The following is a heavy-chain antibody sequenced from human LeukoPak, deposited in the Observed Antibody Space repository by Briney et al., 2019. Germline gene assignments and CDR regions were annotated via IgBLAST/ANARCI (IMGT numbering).Heavy chain of an antibody. CDR3: ASDRKWEPPGVFDY. V-gene: IGHV3-48*03. J-gene: IGHJ4*02. Sequence: GGSLRLSCAASGFTFSSYEMNWVRQAPGKGLEWVSYISSSGSTIYYADSVKGRFTISRDNAKNSLYLQMNSLRAEDTAVYYCASDRKWEPPGVFDYWGQGTLVTVSS. D-gene: IGHD1-26*01. CDR1: GFTFSSYE. CDR2: ISSSGSTI.